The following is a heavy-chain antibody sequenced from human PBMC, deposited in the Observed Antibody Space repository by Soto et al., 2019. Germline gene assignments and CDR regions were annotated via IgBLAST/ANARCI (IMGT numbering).Heavy chain of an antibody. V-gene: IGHV5-51*01. Sequence: GESLKIACKGSGYSFTSYWIGWVRQMPGKGLEWMGIIYPGDPDTRYSPSFQGQVTISADKSISTAYLQWSSLKASDTAMYYCARRGTYYYDSSGHGLDYWGQGTLVTVSS. CDR2: IYPGDPDT. CDR3: ARRGTYYYDSSGHGLDY. J-gene: IGHJ4*02. D-gene: IGHD3-22*01. CDR1: GYSFTSYW.